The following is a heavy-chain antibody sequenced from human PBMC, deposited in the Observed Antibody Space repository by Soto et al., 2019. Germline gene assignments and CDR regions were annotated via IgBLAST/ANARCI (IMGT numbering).Heavy chain of an antibody. CDR2: TSFDGSSG. V-gene: IGHV3-30*18. CDR1: GFTFSSSG. Sequence: QVQLVESGGGVVQPGRSLRLSCAASGFTFSSSGMHWVRQAPGKGLEWVAVTSFDGSSGYYADSVRGRFTISRDNSNNTLYLQMNSLRAEDTAVYYCAKSTPAVAGYCDYWGQGTLVTVSS. CDR3: AKSTPAVAGYCDY. D-gene: IGHD6-19*01. J-gene: IGHJ4*02.